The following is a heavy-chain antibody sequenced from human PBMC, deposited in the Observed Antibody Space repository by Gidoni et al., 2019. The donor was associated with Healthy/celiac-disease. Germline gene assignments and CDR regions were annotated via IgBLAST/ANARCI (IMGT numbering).Heavy chain of an antibody. CDR1: GFTFDDYA. Sequence: EVQLVESGGVVVQPGGSLRLSCAASGFTFDDYAMHCVRQAPGKGLEWVSLISWDGGSTYYADSVKGRFTISRDNSKNSLCLQMNSLRAEDTALYYCAKPANSGRHFDYWGQGTLVTVSS. CDR3: AKPANSGRHFDY. D-gene: IGHD1-26*01. CDR2: ISWDGGST. V-gene: IGHV3-43D*03. J-gene: IGHJ4*02.